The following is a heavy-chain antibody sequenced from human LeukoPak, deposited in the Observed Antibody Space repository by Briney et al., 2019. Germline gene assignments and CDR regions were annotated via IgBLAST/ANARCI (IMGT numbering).Heavy chain of an antibody. J-gene: IGHJ4*02. V-gene: IGHV3-21*01. D-gene: IGHD4-17*01. Sequence: GGSLRLSCAASGFTFSSYSMNWVRQAPGMGLEWVSSISSSSSYIYYADSVKGRFTISRDNAKNSLYLQMNSLRAEDTAVYYCAKDPEMTTVTYLDYWGQGTLVTVSS. CDR3: AKDPEMTTVTYLDY. CDR2: ISSSSSYI. CDR1: GFTFSSYS.